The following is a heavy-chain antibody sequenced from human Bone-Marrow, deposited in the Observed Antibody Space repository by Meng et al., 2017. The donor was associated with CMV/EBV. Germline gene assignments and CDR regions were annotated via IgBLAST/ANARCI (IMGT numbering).Heavy chain of an antibody. CDR2: INHSGST. V-gene: IGHV4-34*01. CDR3: ARGRGMVRGVITY. Sequence: CAVDGGSFSGYYWSWIRQPPGKGLEWIGEINHSGSTNYNPSLKSRVTISVDTSKNQFSLKLSSVTAADTAVYYCARGRGMVRGVITYWGQGTLVTVSS. D-gene: IGHD3-10*01. J-gene: IGHJ4*02. CDR1: GGSFSGYY.